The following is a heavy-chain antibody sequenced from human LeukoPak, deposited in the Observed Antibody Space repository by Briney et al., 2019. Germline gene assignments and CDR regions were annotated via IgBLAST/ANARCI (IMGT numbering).Heavy chain of an antibody. D-gene: IGHD3-3*01. CDR2: IHYSGST. V-gene: IGHV4-59*01. J-gene: IGHJ4*02. CDR3: ARGQVLRPFGRPYFDY. Sequence: PSATLSLTCTVSGGSISSYYWSWIRQPPGKGLEWIGYIHYSGSTNYNPSLKSRVTISVDTSKNQFSLKLSSVTAADTAVYYCARGQVLRPFGRPYFDYWGQGTLVTVSS. CDR1: GGSISSYY.